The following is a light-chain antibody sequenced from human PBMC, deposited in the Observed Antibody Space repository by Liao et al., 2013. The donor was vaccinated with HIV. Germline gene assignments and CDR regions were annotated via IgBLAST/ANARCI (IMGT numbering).Light chain of an antibody. CDR2: KDS. V-gene: IGLV3-1*01. CDR3: QAWDSNSWV. Sequence: SYELTQPPSVSVSPGQTARITCSGDALPKQFAYWYQQKPGQAPVVVIYKDSERPSGIPERFSGSNSGNTATLTISGTQTMDEADYYCQAWDSNSWVFGGGTELTVL. CDR1: ALPKQF. J-gene: IGLJ3*02.